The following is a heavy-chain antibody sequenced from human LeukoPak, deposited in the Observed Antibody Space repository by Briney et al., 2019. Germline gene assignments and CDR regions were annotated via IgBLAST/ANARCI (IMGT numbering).Heavy chain of an antibody. CDR3: ARRSSSPRYYGMDV. J-gene: IGHJ6*02. CDR1: GGTFSSYA. CDR2: IIPIFGTA. Sequence: SVKVSCKASGGTFSSYAISWVRQAPGQGLEWMGGIIPIFGTANYAQKFQGRVTITADESTSTAHMELSSLRSEDTAVYYCARRSSSPRYYGMDVWGQGTTVTVSS. V-gene: IGHV1-69*13. D-gene: IGHD6-6*01.